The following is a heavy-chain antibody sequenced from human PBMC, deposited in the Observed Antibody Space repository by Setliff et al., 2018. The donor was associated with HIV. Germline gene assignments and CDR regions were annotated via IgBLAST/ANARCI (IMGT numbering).Heavy chain of an antibody. D-gene: IGHD3-10*01. Sequence: GASVKVSCKASGGTFSSYAISWVRQAPGQGLEWMGGIIPIFGTANCAQKFQGRVTITTDESTSTAYMDLRSLRSGDTAVYYCARRGNYYASAFDYWGQGTLVTVSS. CDR1: GGTFSSYA. CDR2: IIPIFGTA. J-gene: IGHJ4*02. V-gene: IGHV1-69*05. CDR3: ARRGNYYASAFDY.